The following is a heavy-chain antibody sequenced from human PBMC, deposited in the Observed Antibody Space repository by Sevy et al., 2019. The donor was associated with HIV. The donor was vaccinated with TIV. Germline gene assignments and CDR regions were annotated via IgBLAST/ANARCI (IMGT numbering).Heavy chain of an antibody. D-gene: IGHD6-13*01. CDR1: GFSLSTSGVG. CDR3: AHTTLGLIAAAASYYFDY. CDR2: ISWNDDK. Sequence: SGPTLVKPTQTLTLTCTFCGFSLSTSGVGVGWIRQPPGKALEWLALISWNDDKRYSPSLKSRLTITKDTSKNQVVLTMTNMDPVDTATYYCAHTTLGLIAAAASYYFDYWGQGTLVTVSS. J-gene: IGHJ4*02. V-gene: IGHV2-5*01.